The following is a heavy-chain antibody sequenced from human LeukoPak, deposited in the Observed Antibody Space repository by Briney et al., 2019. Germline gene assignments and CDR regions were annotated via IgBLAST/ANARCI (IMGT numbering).Heavy chain of an antibody. Sequence: SETLSLTCTVSGGSISSYYWSWIRQPPGKGLEWIGEINHSGSTNYNPSLKSRVTISVGTSKNQFSLKLSSVTAADTAVYYCARVGSGPWGYWGQGTLVTVSS. D-gene: IGHD3-10*01. J-gene: IGHJ4*02. CDR1: GGSISSYY. CDR3: ARVGSGPWGY. CDR2: INHSGST. V-gene: IGHV4-34*01.